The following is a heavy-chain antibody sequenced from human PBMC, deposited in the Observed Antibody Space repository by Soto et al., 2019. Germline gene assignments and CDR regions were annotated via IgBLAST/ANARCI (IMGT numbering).Heavy chain of an antibody. D-gene: IGHD2-2*03. CDR3: VRDPDGLTDFDY. V-gene: IGHV3-48*02. CDR1: GFTFGASA. J-gene: IGHJ4*02. CDR2: ISKSSSST. Sequence: GGSLGLSCAASGFTFGASAMTWVRQAPGKGLEWISYISKSSSSTYYADSVKGRFTISRDNAKNSLFLQMSSLRDEDTAVYFCVRDPDGLTDFDYWGQGTQVTVSS.